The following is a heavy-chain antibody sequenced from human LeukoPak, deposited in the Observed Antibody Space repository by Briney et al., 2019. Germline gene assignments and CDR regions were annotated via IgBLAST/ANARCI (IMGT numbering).Heavy chain of an antibody. CDR1: GGSFRGYY. D-gene: IGHD3-3*01. V-gene: IGHV4-34*01. J-gene: IGHJ6*02. CDR2: INHSGST. CDR3: ARGDDFWSGYYSAPYYYYYGMDV. Sequence: SEALSLTCAVYGGSFRGYYWSWIRQPPGKGLEWIGEINHSGSTNYNPSLKSRVTIPVDTSKNQFSLRLSSVTAADTAVYYCARGDDFWSGYYSAPYYYYYGMDVWGQGTTVTVSS.